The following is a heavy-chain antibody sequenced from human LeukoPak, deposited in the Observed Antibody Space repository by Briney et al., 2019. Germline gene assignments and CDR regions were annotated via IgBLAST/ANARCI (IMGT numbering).Heavy chain of an antibody. Sequence: ASVKVSCKASGYTFTSYGISWVRQAPGQGLEWMGWINPNSGGTNYAQKFQGRVTMTRDTSISTAYMELSRLRSDDTAVYYCARESLSSGGYFDYWGQGTLVTVSS. CDR2: INPNSGGT. V-gene: IGHV1-2*02. CDR3: ARESLSSGGYFDY. J-gene: IGHJ4*02. D-gene: IGHD6-25*01. CDR1: GYTFTSYG.